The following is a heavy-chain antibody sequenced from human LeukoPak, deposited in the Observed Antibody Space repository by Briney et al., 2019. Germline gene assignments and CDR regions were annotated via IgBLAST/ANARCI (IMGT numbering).Heavy chain of an antibody. CDR3: ARRTPYCSSTSCYFDY. J-gene: IGHJ4*02. V-gene: IGHV3-53*01. D-gene: IGHD2-2*01. Sequence: GGSLRLSCAASGFTVSSNYMTWVRHAPGKGLEWVSVIYSGGSTYYVDSVKGRFTISRDNSKNTLYLQMNSLRAEDTAVYYCARRTPYCSSTSCYFDYWGQGTLVTVSS. CDR2: IYSGGST. CDR1: GFTVSSNY.